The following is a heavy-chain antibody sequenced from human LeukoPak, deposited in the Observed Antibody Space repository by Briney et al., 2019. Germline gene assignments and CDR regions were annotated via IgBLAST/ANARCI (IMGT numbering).Heavy chain of an antibody. Sequence: GGSLRLSCAASGFTFSSYAMSWVRQAPGKGLEWVSAISGSGGSTYYADSVKGRFTISRDNSKNTLYLQMNSLRAEDTAVDYCAKDLLAEYFQHWGQGALVTVSS. J-gene: IGHJ1*01. V-gene: IGHV3-23*01. CDR1: GFTFSSYA. CDR2: ISGSGGST. CDR3: AKDLLAEYFQH.